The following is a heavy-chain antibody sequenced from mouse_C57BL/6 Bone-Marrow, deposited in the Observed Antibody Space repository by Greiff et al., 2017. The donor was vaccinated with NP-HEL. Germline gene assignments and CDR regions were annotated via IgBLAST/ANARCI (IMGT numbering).Heavy chain of an antibody. V-gene: IGHV7-1*01. Sequence: EVNVVESGGGLVQSGRSLRLSCATSGFTFSDFYTEWVRQAPGKGLEWIAASRNKANDYTTEYSASVKGRFIVSRDTSQSILYLQMNALRAEDTAIYYCARDAWSNWSMDYWGQGTSVTVSS. J-gene: IGHJ4*01. CDR3: ARDAWSNWSMDY. CDR2: SRNKANDYTT. D-gene: IGHD2-5*01. CDR1: GFTFSDFY.